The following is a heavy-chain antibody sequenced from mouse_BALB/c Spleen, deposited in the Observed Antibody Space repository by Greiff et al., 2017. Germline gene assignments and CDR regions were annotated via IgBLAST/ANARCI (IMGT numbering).Heavy chain of an antibody. CDR2: IWAGGST. CDR3: ARERSYYGNLYAMDY. J-gene: IGHJ4*01. CDR1: GFSLTSYG. D-gene: IGHD2-10*01. V-gene: IGHV2-9*02. Sequence: VKLVESGPGLVAPSQSLSITCTVSGFSLTSYGVHWVRQPPGKGLEWLGVIWAGGSTNYNSALMSRLSISKDNSKSQVFLKMNSLQTDDTAMYYCARERSYYGNLYAMDYWGQGTSVTVSS.